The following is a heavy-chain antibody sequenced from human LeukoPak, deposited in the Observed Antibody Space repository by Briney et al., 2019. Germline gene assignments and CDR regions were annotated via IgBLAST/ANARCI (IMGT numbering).Heavy chain of an antibody. D-gene: IGHD3-10*01. CDR3: AKDFIYYGSGSYPRY. Sequence: QPGGSLRLSCAASGFTFSSYGMHWVRQAPGKGLEWVAFIRYDGSNKYYADSVKGRFTISRDNSKNTLYLQMNSLRAEDTAVYYCAKDFIYYGSGSYPRYWGQGTLVTVSS. CDR1: GFTFSSYG. CDR2: IRYDGSNK. V-gene: IGHV3-30*02. J-gene: IGHJ4*02.